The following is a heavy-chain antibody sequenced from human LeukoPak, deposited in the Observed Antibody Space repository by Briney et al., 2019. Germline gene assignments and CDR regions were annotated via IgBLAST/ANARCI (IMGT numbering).Heavy chain of an antibody. CDR1: GFTFSSYG. J-gene: IGHJ4*02. CDR3: AKGPDYGDYRRPFDY. V-gene: IGHV3-30*02. CDR2: IWYDGSNK. D-gene: IGHD4-17*01. Sequence: GGSLRLSCAASGFTFSSYGMHWVRQAPGKGLEWVAVIWYDGSNKYYADSVKGRFTISRDNSKNTLYLQMNSLRAEDTAVYYCAKGPDYGDYRRPFDYWGQGTLVTVSS.